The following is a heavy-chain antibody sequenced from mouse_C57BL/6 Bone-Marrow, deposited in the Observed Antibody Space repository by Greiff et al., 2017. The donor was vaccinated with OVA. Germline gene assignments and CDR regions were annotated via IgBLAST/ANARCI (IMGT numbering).Heavy chain of an antibody. CDR3: ARKITTVAYYFDY. CDR2: IYPGSGST. D-gene: IGHD1-1*01. CDR1: GYTFTSYW. Sequence: VQLQQPGAELVKPGASVKMSCKASGYTFTSYWITWVKQRPGQGLEWIGDIYPGSGSTNYNEKFKSKATLTVDTSSSTAYMQLSSLTSEDSEVYYCARKITTVAYYFDYWGQGATLTVSS. J-gene: IGHJ2*01. V-gene: IGHV1-55*01.